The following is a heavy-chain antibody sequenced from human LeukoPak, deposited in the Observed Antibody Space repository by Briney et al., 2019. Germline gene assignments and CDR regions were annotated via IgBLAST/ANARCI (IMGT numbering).Heavy chain of an antibody. CDR1: GFTPSDHL. CDR3: ARDGAEGDDSAFYV. CDR2: SRSKSKKYNT. D-gene: IGHD3-22*01. Sequence: GGALRLSCVASGFTPSDHLMDWVRQAPGKGVEGIGRSRSKSKKYNTEYAASVKGRFTISRDQSKNSLFLQLNSLKTEDTAMYYCARDGAEGDDSAFYVWGQGTMVTVSS. J-gene: IGHJ3*01. V-gene: IGHV3-72*01.